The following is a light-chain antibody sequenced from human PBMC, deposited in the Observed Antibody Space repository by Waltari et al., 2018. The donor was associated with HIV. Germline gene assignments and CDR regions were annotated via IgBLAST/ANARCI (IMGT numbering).Light chain of an antibody. V-gene: IGKV1-39*01. J-gene: IGKJ3*01. CDR3: QQSYSSPLT. Sequence: DIQLTQSPSSLSASVGDRVTIACRASQTISTSLNWYQQKPGKAPKLLIFDASSLQSGVPSRFSGNASGTDFTLTISSLQPEDYATYYCQQSYSSPLTFGPGTKVDIK. CDR1: QTISTS. CDR2: DAS.